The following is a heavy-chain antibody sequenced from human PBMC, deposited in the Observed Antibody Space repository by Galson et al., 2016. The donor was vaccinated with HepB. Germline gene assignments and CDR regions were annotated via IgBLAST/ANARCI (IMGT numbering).Heavy chain of an antibody. CDR1: GFSINYYF. Sequence: SLRLSCAASGFSINYYFMSWVRQAPGEGLEWVSIIYTDDSAYYADSVEGRFFISRDTSRNTVYLQMNKLRPGDTAVYYCARSPMIPGRRTNYFDSWGQGTLATVSS. V-gene: IGHV3-53*01. J-gene: IGHJ4*02. D-gene: IGHD1-1*01. CDR2: IYTDDSA. CDR3: ARSPMIPGRRTNYFDS.